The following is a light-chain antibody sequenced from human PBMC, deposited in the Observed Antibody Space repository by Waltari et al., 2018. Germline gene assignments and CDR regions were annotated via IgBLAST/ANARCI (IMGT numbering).Light chain of an antibody. J-gene: IGKJ2*01. CDR1: QGISSN. CDR2: AST. CDR3: LQRNTYPYT. V-gene: IGKV1-17*01. Sequence: DIQMTQSPSSLSASVGATVTITCRASQGISSNLIWFQQRPGKPPKLLLYASTTLQSGVPSRFSGSGSGTEFTLTVSSLQPEDFATYYCLQRNTYPYTFGQGTRVEIK.